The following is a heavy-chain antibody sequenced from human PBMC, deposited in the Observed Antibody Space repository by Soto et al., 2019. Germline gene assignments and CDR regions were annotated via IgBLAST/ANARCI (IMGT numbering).Heavy chain of an antibody. CDR2: INHSGST. D-gene: IGHD6-19*01. J-gene: IGHJ3*02. Sequence: LSLTWAADGVSFSGYYWSWIRQPPGKGLEWIGEINHSGSTNYNPSLKSRVTISVDTSKNQFSLKVSSVTAADTAVYYCARGREQWLVDAFDIWGQGTMVTVSS. CDR1: GVSFSGYY. CDR3: ARGREQWLVDAFDI. V-gene: IGHV4-34*01.